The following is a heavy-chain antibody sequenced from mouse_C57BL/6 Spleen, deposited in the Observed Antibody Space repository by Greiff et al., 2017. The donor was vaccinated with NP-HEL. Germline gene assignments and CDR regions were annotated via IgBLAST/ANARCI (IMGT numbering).Heavy chain of an antibody. D-gene: IGHD1-1*01. CDR1: GYSITSDY. Sequence: EVMLVESGPGLAKPSQTLSLTCSVTGYSITSDYWNWIRKFPGNKLEYMGYISYSGSTYYNPSLKSRISITRDTSKNQYYLQLNSVTTEDTATYYCASASYYGSSRDYAMDYWGQGTSVTVSS. V-gene: IGHV3-8*01. J-gene: IGHJ4*01. CDR2: ISYSGST. CDR3: ASASYYGSSRDYAMDY.